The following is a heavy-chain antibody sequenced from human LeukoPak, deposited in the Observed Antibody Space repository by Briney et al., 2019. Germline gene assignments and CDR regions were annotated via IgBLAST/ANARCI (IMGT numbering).Heavy chain of an antibody. V-gene: IGHV1-69*13. CDR2: IIPIFGTA. Sequence: SVKVSCKVSGYTLTELSMHWVRQAPGQGLEWMGGIIPIFGTANYAQKFQGGVTITADESTSTAYMELSSLRSEDTAVYYCASGDGVVVPAAIWDAFDIWGQGTMVTVSS. CDR3: ASGDGVVVPAAIWDAFDI. J-gene: IGHJ3*02. CDR1: GYTLTELS. D-gene: IGHD2-2*02.